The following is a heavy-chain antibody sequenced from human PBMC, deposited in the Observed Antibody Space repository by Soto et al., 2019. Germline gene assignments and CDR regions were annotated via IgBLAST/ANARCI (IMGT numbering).Heavy chain of an antibody. CDR1: GFTFSSYW. V-gene: IGHV3-74*01. J-gene: IGHJ4*02. D-gene: IGHD2-15*01. CDR3: VRTSLVVAAATREDY. Sequence: EVQLVESGGGLVQPGESLRLSCAASGFTFSSYWMHWVRQAPGKGLVWVSGINSDGSSTSYAGSVKGRFTSSRDNAKNSLYLQMNSLRAEDTAVYYCVRTSLVVAAATREDYWGQGTLVTVSS. CDR2: INSDGSST.